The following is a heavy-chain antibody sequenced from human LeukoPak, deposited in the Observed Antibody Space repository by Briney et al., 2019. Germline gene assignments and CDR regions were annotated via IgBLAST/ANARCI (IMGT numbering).Heavy chain of an antibody. V-gene: IGHV4-59*08. D-gene: IGHD5-18*01. CDR1: GGSISSYY. J-gene: IGHJ6*03. CDR3: ARVDSKGYSYGFYYYYYMDV. Sequence: SETLSLTCTVSGGSISSYYWSWIRQPPGKGLEWIGYIYYSGSTNYNPSLKSRVTISVDTSKNQLSLKLSSVTAADTAVYYCARVDSKGYSYGFYYYYYMDVWGKGTTVTVSS. CDR2: IYYSGST.